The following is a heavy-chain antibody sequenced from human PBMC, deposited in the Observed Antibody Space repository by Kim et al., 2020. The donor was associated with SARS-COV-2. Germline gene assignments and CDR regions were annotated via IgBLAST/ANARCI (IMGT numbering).Heavy chain of an antibody. V-gene: IGHV4-39*01. D-gene: IGHD3-22*01. Sequence: SETLSLTCTVSGGSISSSSYYWGWIRQPPGKGLEWIGSIYYSGSTYYNPFLKSRVTISVDTSKNQFSLKLSSVTAADTAVYYCARGVSTHTPTYYYDSSGSTFDYWGQGTLVTVSS. CDR2: IYYSGST. CDR3: ARGVSTHTPTYYYDSSGSTFDY. CDR1: GGSISSSSYY. J-gene: IGHJ4*02.